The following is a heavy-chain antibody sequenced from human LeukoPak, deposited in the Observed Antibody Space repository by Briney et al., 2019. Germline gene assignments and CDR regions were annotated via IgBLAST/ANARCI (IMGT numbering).Heavy chain of an antibody. D-gene: IGHD4-23*01. Sequence: ASVKVSCKASGYTFTSYGISWARQAPGQGLEWVGWISAYNRDTNYAQKVQGRVTMTTDTSTTTAYMELRSLRSDDTAVYYCARDTSGGPYFDYWGQGTLVTVAS. V-gene: IGHV1-18*01. CDR1: GYTFTSYG. CDR2: ISAYNRDT. J-gene: IGHJ4*02. CDR3: ARDTSGGPYFDY.